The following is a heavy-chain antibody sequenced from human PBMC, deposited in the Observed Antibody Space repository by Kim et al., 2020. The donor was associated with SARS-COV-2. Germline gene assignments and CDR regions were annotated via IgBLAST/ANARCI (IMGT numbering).Heavy chain of an antibody. CDR1: GFTFSSYA. Sequence: GGSLRLSCAASGFTFSSYAMSWVRQAPGKGLEWVSAISGSGGSTYYADSVKGRFTISRDNSKNTLYLQMNSLRAEDTAVYYCAKLRGDLWFGELSKGSYFDYWGQGTLVTVSS. D-gene: IGHD3-10*01. CDR3: AKLRGDLWFGELSKGSYFDY. CDR2: ISGSGGST. V-gene: IGHV3-23*01. J-gene: IGHJ4*02.